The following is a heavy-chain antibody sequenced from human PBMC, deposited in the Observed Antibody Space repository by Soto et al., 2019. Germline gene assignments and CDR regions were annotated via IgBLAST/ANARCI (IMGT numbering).Heavy chain of an antibody. CDR2: LSYTGSP. CDR3: ATGYCTNGVCYTRTLSGMDV. J-gene: IGHJ6*02. Sequence: KTSETLSLTCTVSGGSISSTNYYWAWVRQPPGKGLEWIGSLSYTGSPSYNPSLKNRVTISVDTSKNQFSLKLSSVTAADTAVYYCATGYCTNGVCYTRTLSGMDVWGQGTTVTVSS. CDR1: GGSISSTNYY. D-gene: IGHD2-8*01. V-gene: IGHV4-39*01.